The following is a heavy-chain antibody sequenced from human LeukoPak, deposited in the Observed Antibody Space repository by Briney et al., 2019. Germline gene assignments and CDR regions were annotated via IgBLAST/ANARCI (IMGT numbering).Heavy chain of an antibody. CDR1: GYTFTGYY. CDR3: ARSLLKFNSGSYNTIDY. J-gene: IGHJ4*02. V-gene: IGHV1-2*02. Sequence: ASVKVSCKASGYTFTGYYMHWVRQAPGQGLEWMGWINPNSGGTNYAQKLQGRVTMTRDTSISTAYMELSRLRSDDTAVYYCARSLLKFNSGSYNTIDYWGQGTLVTVSS. D-gene: IGHD1-26*01. CDR2: INPNSGGT.